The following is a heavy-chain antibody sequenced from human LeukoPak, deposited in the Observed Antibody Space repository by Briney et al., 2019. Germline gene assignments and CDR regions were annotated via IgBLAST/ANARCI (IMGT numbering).Heavy chain of an antibody. J-gene: IGHJ5*02. CDR3: ARVVTSIAVVGAQAFDP. Sequence: SETLPLACTVSGGSISSYYWSWIRQPAGKGLEWIGRIYTSGSTNYNPSLKSRVTMSVDTSKNQFSLKLSSVTAADTAVYYCARVVTSIAVVGAQAFDPWGQGTLVTVSS. V-gene: IGHV4-4*07. CDR1: GGSISSYY. CDR2: IYTSGST. D-gene: IGHD6-19*01.